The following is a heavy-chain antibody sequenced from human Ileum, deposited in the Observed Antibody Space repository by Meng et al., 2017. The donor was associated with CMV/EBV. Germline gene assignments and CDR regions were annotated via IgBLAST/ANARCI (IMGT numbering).Heavy chain of an antibody. Sequence: VYTFTGYFMHWVRQAPEQGLEWMGWINPNSGVTNYAQKFQGRVTMTRDTSISTAYMELSSLKSDDTAVYYCARARYCTGYSCYWFDPWGQGTLVTVSS. CDR2: INPNSGVT. V-gene: IGHV1-2*02. J-gene: IGHJ5*02. CDR1: VYTFTGYF. D-gene: IGHD2-8*02. CDR3: ARARYCTGYSCYWFDP.